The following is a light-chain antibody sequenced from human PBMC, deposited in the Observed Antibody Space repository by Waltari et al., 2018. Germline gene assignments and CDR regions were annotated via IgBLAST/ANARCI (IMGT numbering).Light chain of an antibody. J-gene: IGLJ3*02. CDR2: NDY. CDR1: ISNLGSNY. V-gene: IGLV1-47*02. Sequence: QSVLTQPPSASETPGQRVTISCSGSISNLGSNYLYWYQQLPRTAPKLLIYNDYQRPSGGPDRFSASKSGTSASLAIGGIQSEDETDYYCASWDDSLKAWVFGGGTKLTVL. CDR3: ASWDDSLKAWV.